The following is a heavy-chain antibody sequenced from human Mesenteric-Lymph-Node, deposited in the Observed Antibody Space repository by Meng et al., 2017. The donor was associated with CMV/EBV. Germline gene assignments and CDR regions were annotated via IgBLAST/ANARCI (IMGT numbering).Heavy chain of an antibody. J-gene: IGHJ4*02. V-gene: IGHV1-46*01. CDR1: GYTFTNFY. D-gene: IGHD3-3*01. CDR2: INPSGGMS. Sequence: ASVKVSCKASGYTFTNFYIHWVRQAPGQGLEWMGLINPSGGMSTYAQKFQGRVTMTRDTSTSTVYMELSSLRSEDTALYYCAKSFSTVFRVDIIYDFDYWGQGTRVTVSS. CDR3: AKSFSTVFRVDIIYDFDY.